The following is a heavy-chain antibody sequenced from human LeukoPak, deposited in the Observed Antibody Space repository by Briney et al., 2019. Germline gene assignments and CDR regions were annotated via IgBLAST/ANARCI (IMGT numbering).Heavy chain of an antibody. J-gene: IGHJ4*02. V-gene: IGHV4-34*01. Sequence: SETLSLTCAVYGGSFSGYYWSWIRQPPGKGLEWIGEINHSGSTNYNPSLKSRVTISVDTSKNQFSLKLSSVTAADTAVYYCARGRFCSSTSCPPGYWGQGTPVTVSS. CDR1: GGSFSGYY. CDR2: INHSGST. CDR3: ARGRFCSSTSCPPGY. D-gene: IGHD2-2*01.